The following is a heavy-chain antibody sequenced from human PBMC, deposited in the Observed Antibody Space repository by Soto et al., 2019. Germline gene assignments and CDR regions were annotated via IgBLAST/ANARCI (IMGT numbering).Heavy chain of an antibody. V-gene: IGHV1-69*13. CDR3: ARRGVGATRAYYYYYGMDV. D-gene: IGHD1-26*01. Sequence: SVKVSCKASGGTFSSYAISWVRQAPGQGLEWMGGIIPIFGTANYAQKFQGRVTITADESTSTAYMELSSLRSEDTAVYYCARRGVGATRAYYYYYGMDVWGQGTTVTVSS. CDR2: IIPIFGTA. J-gene: IGHJ6*02. CDR1: GGTFSSYA.